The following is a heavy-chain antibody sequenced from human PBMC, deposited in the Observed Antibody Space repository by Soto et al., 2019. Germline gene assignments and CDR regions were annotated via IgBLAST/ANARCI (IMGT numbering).Heavy chain of an antibody. D-gene: IGHD3-10*01. CDR3: ARLQDRKSRVPLAY. J-gene: IGHJ4*02. V-gene: IGHV1-69*13. CDR2: IIPIFGTA. Sequence: ASVKVSCKASGGTFSSYAISWVRQAPGQGLEWMGGIIPIFGTANYAQKFQGRVTITADESTSTAYMELSSLRSEDTAVYYCARLQDRKSRVPLAYWGQGTLVTVSS. CDR1: GGTFSSYA.